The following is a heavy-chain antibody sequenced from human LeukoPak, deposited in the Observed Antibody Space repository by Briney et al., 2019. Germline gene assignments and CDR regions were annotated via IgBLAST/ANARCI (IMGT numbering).Heavy chain of an antibody. CDR3: AKLSREDYDSSGYYSTHIDY. CDR1: GFTFSSYA. V-gene: IGHV3-23*01. D-gene: IGHD3-22*01. CDR2: ISGSDAST. J-gene: IGHJ4*02. Sequence: PGGSLRLSCAASGFTFSSYAMSWVRQAPGKGLEWVSTISGSDASTYYADSVKGRFTISRDNSKNTLYLQMNSLRAEDTAVYYCAKLSREDYDSSGYYSTHIDYWGQGILVTVSS.